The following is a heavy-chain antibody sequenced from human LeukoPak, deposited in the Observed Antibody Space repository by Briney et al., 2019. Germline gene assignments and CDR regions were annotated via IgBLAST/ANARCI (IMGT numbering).Heavy chain of an antibody. Sequence: GGSLRLSCAASGFTFSSYAMSWVRQAPGKGLEWVSVISDSGGSTYYADSVKGRFTISRDNSKNTLYLQMNSLRAEDTAVYYCAKDRPITIHWYLDLWGRGTLVTVSS. CDR3: AKDRPITIHWYLDL. CDR2: ISDSGGST. V-gene: IGHV3-23*01. J-gene: IGHJ2*01. D-gene: IGHD3-9*01. CDR1: GFTFSSYA.